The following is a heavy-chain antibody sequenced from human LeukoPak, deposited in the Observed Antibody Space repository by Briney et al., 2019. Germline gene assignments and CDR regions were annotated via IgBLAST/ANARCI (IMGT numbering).Heavy chain of an antibody. CDR1: GYTFTSYD. Sequence: ASVKVSCKASGYTFTSYDINWVRQATGQGLEWMGWMNPNSGNTGYAQKFQGRVTMTRNTSISTAYMELSSLRSEDTAVYYCARAEYSSPADYYYYMDVWGKGTTVTVSS. V-gene: IGHV1-8*01. J-gene: IGHJ6*03. CDR3: ARAEYSSPADYYYYMDV. D-gene: IGHD6-6*01. CDR2: MNPNSGNT.